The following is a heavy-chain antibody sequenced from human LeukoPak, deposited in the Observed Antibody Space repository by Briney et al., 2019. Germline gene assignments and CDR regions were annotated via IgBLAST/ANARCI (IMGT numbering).Heavy chain of an antibody. V-gene: IGHV3-53*01. CDR1: GFTFSSYG. D-gene: IGHD3-9*01. Sequence: GGSLRLSCAASGFTFSSYGMSWVRRAPGKGLEWVSVIYSGGSTYYADSVKGRFTISRDNSKNTLYLQMNSLRAEDTAVYYCASSGRGYYDILTGYSLYYYYYYMDVWGKGTTVTISS. J-gene: IGHJ6*03. CDR3: ASSGRGYYDILTGYSLYYYYYYMDV. CDR2: IYSGGST.